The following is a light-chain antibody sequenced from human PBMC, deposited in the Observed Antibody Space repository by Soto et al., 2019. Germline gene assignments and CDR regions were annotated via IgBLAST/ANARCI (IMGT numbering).Light chain of an antibody. J-gene: IGKJ1*01. Sequence: KMSLATLSVKKEERAPLSFRASQSVSSYVAWHQQQPGQAPRLLNYGASNRATGIPDRFSGSGSGTDFTLTIIILEHEDIAVYYCQQSGRSGTFCQGT. CDR2: GAS. CDR3: QQSGRSGT. CDR1: QSVSSY. V-gene: IGKV3-20*01.